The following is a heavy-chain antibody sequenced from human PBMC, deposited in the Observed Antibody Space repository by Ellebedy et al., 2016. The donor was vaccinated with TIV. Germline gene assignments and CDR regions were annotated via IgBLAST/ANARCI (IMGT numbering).Heavy chain of an antibody. D-gene: IGHD1-1*01. Sequence: GGSLRLSXAASGFTFSSYAMSWVRQAPGKGLEWVSAISGSGGSTYYADSVKGRFTISRDNSKNTLYLQMNSLRAEDTAVYYCAKDRSGRYWYFDLWGRGTLVTVSS. V-gene: IGHV3-23*01. CDR2: ISGSGGST. CDR1: GFTFSSYA. CDR3: AKDRSGRYWYFDL. J-gene: IGHJ2*01.